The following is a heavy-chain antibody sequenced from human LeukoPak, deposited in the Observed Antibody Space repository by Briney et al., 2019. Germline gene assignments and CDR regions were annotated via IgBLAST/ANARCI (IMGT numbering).Heavy chain of an antibody. CDR2: IYTSGST. V-gene: IGHV4-61*02. CDR3: ARSSSDARSAFDI. Sequence: PSQTLSLTCSVSGGSISSGSYYWSWIRQPAGKGLEWIGRIYTSGSTNYNASLKSRVTISVDTSKNRFSLKLSSVTAADTAVYYCARSSSDARSAFDIWGQGTMVIVSS. CDR1: GGSISSGSYY. D-gene: IGHD6-6*01. J-gene: IGHJ3*02.